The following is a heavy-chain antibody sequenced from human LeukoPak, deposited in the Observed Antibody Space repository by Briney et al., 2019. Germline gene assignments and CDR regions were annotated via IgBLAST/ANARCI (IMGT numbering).Heavy chain of an antibody. CDR2: IYYSGST. J-gene: IGHJ4*02. CDR1: GGSISSSRYY. CDR3: ARHGYIWGEKREIDY. V-gene: IGHV4-39*01. Sequence: SETLSLTCTVSGGSISSSRYYWGWISQPPGKGLEWIGSIYYSGSTYYNPSLKSRLSISVDTSKNQFSLKLSSVTAADTAVYYCARHGYIWGEKREIDYWGQGTLVTVSS. D-gene: IGHD3-16*01.